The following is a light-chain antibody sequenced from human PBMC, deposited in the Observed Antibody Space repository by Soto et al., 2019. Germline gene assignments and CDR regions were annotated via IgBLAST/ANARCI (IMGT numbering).Light chain of an antibody. Sequence: QAVVTQEPSLTVSPGGTVTLTCGSSTGAVTSGHYPYWFQQKPGQAPKLMIYEVSNRPSGVSRRFSGSKSGNTASLTISGLQAEDEAHYYCSSYTSDNRDYVFGTGTKVTVL. CDR2: EVS. CDR1: STGAVTSGHY. V-gene: IGLV2-14*01. J-gene: IGLJ1*01. CDR3: SSYTSDNRDYV.